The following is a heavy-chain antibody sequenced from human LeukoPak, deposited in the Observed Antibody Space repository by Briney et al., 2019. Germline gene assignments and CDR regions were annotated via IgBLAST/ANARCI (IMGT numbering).Heavy chain of an antibody. CDR1: GYSISSGYY. J-gene: IGHJ5*02. D-gene: IGHD4-17*01. CDR2: IYHSGST. V-gene: IGHV4-38-2*01. Sequence: SETLSLTCAVSGYSISSGYYWGWIRQPPGKGLEWIGSIYHSGSTYYNPSLKSRVTISVDTSKNQFSLKLSSVTAADTAVYYCARHGQHLRKHNWFDPWGQGTLVTVSS. CDR3: ARHGQHLRKHNWFDP.